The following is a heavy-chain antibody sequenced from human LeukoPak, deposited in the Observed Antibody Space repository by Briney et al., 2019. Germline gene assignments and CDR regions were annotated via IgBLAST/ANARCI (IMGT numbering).Heavy chain of an antibody. D-gene: IGHD6-13*01. CDR1: GYTFTSYG. V-gene: IGHV1-18*01. CDR3: ATERPIAAAANGYSYYYYMDV. J-gene: IGHJ6*03. Sequence: ASVKVSCKASGYTFTSYGISRVRQAPGQGLEWMGWISAYNSNTNYAQRLQGRVTMTTDTSTSTAYMELRSLRSDDTAVYYCATERPIAAAANGYSYYYYMDVWGKGTTVTVSS. CDR2: ISAYNSNT.